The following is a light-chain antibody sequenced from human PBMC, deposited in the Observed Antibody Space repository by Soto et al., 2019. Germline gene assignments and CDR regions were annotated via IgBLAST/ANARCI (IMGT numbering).Light chain of an antibody. CDR3: QNYGSAPWT. CDR1: QDINNS. CDR2: ATF. Sequence: DIQMTQSPSSLSSSVGDRVTITCRASQDINNSLAWFQQKPGKVPKLLIYATFTLQSGVPSRFSGSGSGTDFTLTISSLQPEDFATYYCQNYGSAPWTFGQGTRVEVK. J-gene: IGKJ1*01. V-gene: IGKV1-27*01.